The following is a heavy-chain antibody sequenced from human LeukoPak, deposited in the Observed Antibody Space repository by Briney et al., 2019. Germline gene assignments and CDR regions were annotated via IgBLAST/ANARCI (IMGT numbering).Heavy chain of an antibody. CDR2: ISSSSSYI. CDR3: ARVQFPHYFDY. Sequence: GGSLRLPCAASGFTFSSYSMNWVRQAPGKGLEWVSSISSSSSYIYYADSVKGRFTISRDSAKNSLYLQMNSLRAEDTAVYYCARVQFPHYFDYWGQGTLVTVSS. J-gene: IGHJ4*02. D-gene: IGHD6-19*01. CDR1: GFTFSSYS. V-gene: IGHV3-21*01.